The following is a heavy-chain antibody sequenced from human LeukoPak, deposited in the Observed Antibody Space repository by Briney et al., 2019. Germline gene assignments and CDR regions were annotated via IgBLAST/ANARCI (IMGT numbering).Heavy chain of an antibody. D-gene: IGHD4-17*01. J-gene: IGHJ5*02. Sequence: PGGSLRLSCAASGFTFSSYEMNWVRQAPGKGLEWVSYISSSGSTIYYADSLKGRFTISRDNAKNSLYLQTNSLRAEDTAVYYCVRARGGDYVGHWGQGTLVTVSS. CDR3: VRARGGDYVGH. CDR1: GFTFSSYE. V-gene: IGHV3-48*03. CDR2: ISSSGSTI.